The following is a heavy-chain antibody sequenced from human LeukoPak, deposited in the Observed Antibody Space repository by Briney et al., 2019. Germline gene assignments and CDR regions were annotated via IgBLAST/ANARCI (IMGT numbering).Heavy chain of an antibody. V-gene: IGHV3-15*07. CDR3: TTGPTQYYYDSSGYTQDY. D-gene: IGHD3-22*01. Sequence: GGSLRLSCAASGFTFSSFNMNWVRQAPGKGLEWVGRIKSKTDGGTTDYAAPVKGRFTISRDDSKNTLYLQMNSLKTEDTAVYYCTTGPTQYYYDSSGYTQDYWGQGTPVTVSS. CDR1: GFTFSSFN. J-gene: IGHJ4*02. CDR2: IKSKTDGGTT.